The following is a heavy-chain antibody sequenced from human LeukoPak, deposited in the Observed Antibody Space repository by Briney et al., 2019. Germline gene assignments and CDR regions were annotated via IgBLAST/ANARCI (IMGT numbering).Heavy chain of an antibody. D-gene: IGHD5/OR15-5a*01. CDR3: ARGRVSSSAWYSTHYYYFYMGV. Sequence: SQTLSLTCTVSGGSISSGSYYWTWIRQPAGKGLERIGRVYISGSTNYNPSLKSRVTISVDTSKNHFSLKLTSVTAADTAVYFCARGRVSSSAWYSTHYYYFYMGVWGKGTTVTVSS. V-gene: IGHV4-61*02. J-gene: IGHJ6*03. CDR2: VYISGST. CDR1: GGSISSGSYY.